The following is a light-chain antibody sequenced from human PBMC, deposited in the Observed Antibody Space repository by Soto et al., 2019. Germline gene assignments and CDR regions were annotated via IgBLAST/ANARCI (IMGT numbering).Light chain of an antibody. CDR2: KVS. V-gene: IGKV2-30*01. CDR1: RSLIYTDGNTY. J-gene: IGKJ2*01. CDR3: MQGTHWPYT. Sequence: DVVMTQSPLSLPVTLGQPASISCRASRSLIYTDGNTYLNWFHQRPGQSPRRLFAKVSNRDSGVPDRFSGSGSGTDFTLKISRVEVEDVGLYYCMQGTHWPYTFGQGTKLEIK.